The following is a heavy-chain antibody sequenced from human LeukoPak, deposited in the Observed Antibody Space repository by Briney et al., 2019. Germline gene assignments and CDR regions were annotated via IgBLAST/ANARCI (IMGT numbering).Heavy chain of an antibody. CDR1: GFTFSTFA. D-gene: IGHD6-19*01. Sequence: PGGSLRLSCAASGFTFSTFAMIWVRQPPGKGLEWVSSIFPSGGEIHYADSVRGRFTISRDNSKSTLSLQMNSLRAEDTAVYYCAKPAISSRGWYYDYWGQGTLVTVSS. CDR3: AKPAISSRGWYYDY. CDR2: IFPSGGEI. J-gene: IGHJ4*02. V-gene: IGHV3-23*01.